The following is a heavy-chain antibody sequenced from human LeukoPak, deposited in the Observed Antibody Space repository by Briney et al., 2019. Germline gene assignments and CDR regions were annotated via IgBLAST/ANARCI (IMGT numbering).Heavy chain of an antibody. J-gene: IGHJ4*02. CDR3: ATLDLRGYYFDY. CDR2: IYSGGAT. Sequence: PGGSLRLSCAASGFXVSSNYMGWVRQAPGKGLEYVSDIYSGGATYYADSVKGRFSISRHNSKHPLYLQMNSLRAEDRAVYYCATLDLRGYYFDYWGQGTLVTVSS. V-gene: IGHV3-53*04. CDR1: GFXVSSNY. D-gene: IGHD3-22*01.